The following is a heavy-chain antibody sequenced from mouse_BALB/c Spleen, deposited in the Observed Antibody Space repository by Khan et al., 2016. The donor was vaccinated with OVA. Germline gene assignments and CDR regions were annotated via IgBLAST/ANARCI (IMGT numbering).Heavy chain of an antibody. J-gene: IGHJ2*01. CDR1: GYSITSGYG. D-gene: IGHD1-2*01. Sequence: EVQLQESGPGLVKPSQSLSLTCTVTGYSITSGYGWNWIRQFPGNKLEWMGYISYSGSTNYHTSLKSRISITRYTTKNHVFMQLNAVTTKDTATYYCAGTARIKYWGQGTTLTVSS. CDR3: AGTARIKY. V-gene: IGHV3-2*02. CDR2: ISYSGST.